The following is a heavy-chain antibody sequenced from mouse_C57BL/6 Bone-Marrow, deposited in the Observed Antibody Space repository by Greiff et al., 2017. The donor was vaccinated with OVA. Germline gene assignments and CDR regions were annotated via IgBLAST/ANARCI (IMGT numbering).Heavy chain of an antibody. CDR1: GFTFSSYG. CDR3: ARRGYYASFAY. J-gene: IGHJ3*01. Sequence: EVKLVESGGDLVKPGGSLKLSCAASGFTFSSYGMSWVRQTPDKRLEWVATISSGGSYTYYPDSVKGRFTISRDNAKNTLYLQMSSLKSEDTAMYYCARRGYYASFAYWGQGTLVTVSA. D-gene: IGHD2-3*01. V-gene: IGHV5-6*02. CDR2: ISSGGSYT.